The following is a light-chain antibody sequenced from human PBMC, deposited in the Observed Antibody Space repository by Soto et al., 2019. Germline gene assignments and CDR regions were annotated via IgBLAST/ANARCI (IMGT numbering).Light chain of an antibody. CDR1: QSFSSSY. J-gene: IGKJ2*01. Sequence: EIVLTQSPGTLSLSPGERATLSCRASQSFSSSYLAWYQQKPGQAPRLLIYGASTRATGVPARFGGSGSGTEFTLTISSLQSEDSALYYCQQCNTWPHTFGQGTKLEIK. CDR3: QQCNTWPHT. V-gene: IGKV3-15*01. CDR2: GAS.